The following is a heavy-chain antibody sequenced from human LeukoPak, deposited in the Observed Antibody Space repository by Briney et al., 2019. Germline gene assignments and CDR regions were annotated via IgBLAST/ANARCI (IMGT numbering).Heavy chain of an antibody. V-gene: IGHV1-2*07. CDR1: GYSFTSYY. Sequence: ASVKVSCKAFGYSFTSYYMHWVRQAPGQGLEWMGWINPHSGDTNYAHKFQGRVTMTRDTSISIAYMELSSLKSDDTAVYYCAREGGSSYGYAYHWGQGTLVTVSS. CDR3: AREGGSSYGYAYH. CDR2: INPHSGDT. J-gene: IGHJ5*02. D-gene: IGHD5-18*01.